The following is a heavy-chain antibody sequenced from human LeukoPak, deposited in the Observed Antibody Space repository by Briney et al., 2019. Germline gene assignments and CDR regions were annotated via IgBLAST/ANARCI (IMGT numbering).Heavy chain of an antibody. J-gene: IGHJ4*02. V-gene: IGHV3-30*18. CDR3: AKDRNGGYSYGLFDY. D-gene: IGHD5-18*01. CDR1: GFTFSSYG. Sequence: HPGGSLRLSCAASGFTFSSYGMHWVRQAPGKGLEWVAVISYDGSNKYYADSVKGRFTISRDNSKNTLYLQMNSLRAEDTAVYYCAKDRNGGYSYGLFDYWGQGTLVTVPS. CDR2: ISYDGSNK.